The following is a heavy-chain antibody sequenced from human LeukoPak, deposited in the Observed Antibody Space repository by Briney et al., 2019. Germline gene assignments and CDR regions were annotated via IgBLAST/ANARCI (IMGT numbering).Heavy chain of an antibody. V-gene: IGHV3-33*01. CDR1: GFTFSSYG. D-gene: IGHD6-19*01. J-gene: IGHJ4*02. Sequence: GRSLRLSCAASGFTFSSYGMHWVRQAPGKGLEWVAVIWYDGGNKYYADSVKGRFTISRDNSKNTLYLQMNSLRAEDTAVYYCARGSGWYRPIDYWGQGTLVTVSS. CDR3: ARGSGWYRPIDY. CDR2: IWYDGGNK.